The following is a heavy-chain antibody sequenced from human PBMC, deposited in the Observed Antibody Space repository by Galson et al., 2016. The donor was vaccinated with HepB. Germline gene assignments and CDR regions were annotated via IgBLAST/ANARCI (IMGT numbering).Heavy chain of an antibody. D-gene: IGHD4-23*01. Sequence: ETLSLTCAVSGDSISSDFWWNWVRQPPGKGLEWIGEIYHSGSTKYNPSLKSRVTISIDNSKNHLSLRLISVTAADTAVYYCAGGGNSPDGFDYWGQGILVTVSS. CDR1: GDSISSDFW. V-gene: IGHV4-4*02. J-gene: IGHJ4*02. CDR2: IYHSGST. CDR3: AGGGNSPDGFDY.